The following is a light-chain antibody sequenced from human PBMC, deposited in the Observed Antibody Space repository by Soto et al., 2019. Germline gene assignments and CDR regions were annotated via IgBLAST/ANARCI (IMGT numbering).Light chain of an antibody. CDR3: QQYGSSPPYT. CDR1: QTFSSNY. V-gene: IGKV3-20*01. Sequence: EIVLTQSPGTLSLSPGERATLSCRASQTFSSNYLAWYQQKPGQAPRLLIYGASSRATDIPDRFGGSGSGTEFTLTISRLEPEDFAVYYCQQYGSSPPYTFGQGTKLEIK. J-gene: IGKJ2*01. CDR2: GAS.